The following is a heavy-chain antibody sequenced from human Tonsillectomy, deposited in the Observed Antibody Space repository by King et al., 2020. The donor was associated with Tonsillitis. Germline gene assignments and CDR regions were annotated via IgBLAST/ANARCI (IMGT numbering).Heavy chain of an antibody. CDR1: GGSISSYY. V-gene: IGHV4-59*01. D-gene: IGHD2-2*02. J-gene: IGHJ4*02. Sequence: VQLQESGPGLVKPSETLSLTCTVSGGSISSYYWSWIRQPPGKGLEWIGYIYYSGGTNYNPSLKSRVPISVDTSKNQFSLKLSPVTAADTAVYYCARGDCSSTSCYSNSLDYWGQGTLVTVSS. CDR3: ARGDCSSTSCYSNSLDY. CDR2: IYYSGGT.